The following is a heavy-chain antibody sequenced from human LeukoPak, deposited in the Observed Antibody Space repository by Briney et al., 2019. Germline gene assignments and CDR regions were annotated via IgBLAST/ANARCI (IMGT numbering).Heavy chain of an antibody. V-gene: IGHV4-61*02. CDR3: ARDLNWNGHDAFDI. CDR1: GGSISSGSYY. D-gene: IGHD1-20*01. Sequence: PSETLSLTCTVSGGSISSGSYYWSWIRQPAGKGLEWIGRIYTSGSTNYNPSLKSRVTISVDTSKNQFSLKLSSVTAADTAVYYCARDLNWNGHDAFDIWGQGTMVTVSS. CDR2: IYTSGST. J-gene: IGHJ3*02.